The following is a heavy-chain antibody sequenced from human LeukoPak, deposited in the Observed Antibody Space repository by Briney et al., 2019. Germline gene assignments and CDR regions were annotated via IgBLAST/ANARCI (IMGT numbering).Heavy chain of an antibody. Sequence: ASVKVSCKASGYPFYTYGISWVRQAPGQGLEWMGWMNPNSGNTGYAQKFQGRVTITRNTSISTAYMELSSLRSEDTAVYYCARVKQWLKFDPWGQGTLVTVSS. J-gene: IGHJ5*02. CDR1: GYPFYTYG. V-gene: IGHV1-8*03. D-gene: IGHD6-19*01. CDR3: ARVKQWLKFDP. CDR2: MNPNSGNT.